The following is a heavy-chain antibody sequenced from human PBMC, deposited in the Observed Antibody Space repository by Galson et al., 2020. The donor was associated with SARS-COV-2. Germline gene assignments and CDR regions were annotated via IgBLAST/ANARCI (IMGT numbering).Heavy chain of an antibody. J-gene: IGHJ3*01. CDR1: GGSISSGDFY. CDR3: GRDQFGAYCADGICRNAFDV. CDR2: ISNTGTT. V-gene: IGHV4-30-4*08. Sequence: SETLSLTCTVSGGSISSGDFYWSWFRQPPGKGLEWIGYISNTGTTYYHPSLKSRLRISVDTSENHFSLKLTSVTAADTAVYFCGRDQFGAYCADGICRNAFDVWGPGTMVTVSS. D-gene: IGHD2-8*01.